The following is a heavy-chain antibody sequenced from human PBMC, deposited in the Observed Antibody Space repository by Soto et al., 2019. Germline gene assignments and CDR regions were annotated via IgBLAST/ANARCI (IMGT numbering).Heavy chain of an antibody. CDR1: GGSVSSDRNY. V-gene: IGHV4-61*01. D-gene: IGHD1-26*01. CDR3: ARRHSGSFTY. CDR2: ISYSGST. Sequence: SETLSLTCSVSGGSVSSDRNYWSWIRQSPGKELEWIGYISYSGSTSYNPSLKSRVTISIDMSTNQFSLKLSSVTAADTAIYYCARRHSGSFTYWGQGILLTVSS. J-gene: IGHJ4*02.